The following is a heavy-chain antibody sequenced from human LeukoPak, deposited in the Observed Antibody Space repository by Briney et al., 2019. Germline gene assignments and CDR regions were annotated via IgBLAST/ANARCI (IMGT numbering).Heavy chain of an antibody. V-gene: IGHV1-46*01. CDR1: GYTLTELS. D-gene: IGHD3-10*01. CDR2: INPSGGST. Sequence: GASVKVSCKVSGYTLTELSMHWVRQAPGKGLEWMGIINPSGGSTSYAQKFQGRVTMTRDTSTSTVYMELSSLRSEDTAVYYCASCFFGECPFDYWGQGTLVTVSS. CDR3: ASCFFGECPFDY. J-gene: IGHJ4*02.